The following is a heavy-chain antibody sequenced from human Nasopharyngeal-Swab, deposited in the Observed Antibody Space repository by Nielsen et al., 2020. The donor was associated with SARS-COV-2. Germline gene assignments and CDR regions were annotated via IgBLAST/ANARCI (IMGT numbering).Heavy chain of an antibody. Sequence: SETLSLTCAVYGGSFSGYYWSWIRQPPGKGLEWIGEINHSGSTNYNPSLKSRVTISVDTSKNQFSLKLSSVTAADTAVYYCARGRIFGVVMGNYFDYWGQGTLVTVSS. V-gene: IGHV4-34*01. D-gene: IGHD3-3*01. CDR2: INHSGST. CDR3: ARGRIFGVVMGNYFDY. J-gene: IGHJ4*02. CDR1: GGSFSGYY.